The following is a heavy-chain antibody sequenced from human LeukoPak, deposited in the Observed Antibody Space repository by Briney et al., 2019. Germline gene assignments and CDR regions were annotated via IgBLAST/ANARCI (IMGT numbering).Heavy chain of an antibody. J-gene: IGHJ4*02. CDR3: ARLTSSSSGSSFDY. CDR1: GGSISNYY. Sequence: PSETLSLTCTVSGGSISNYYWSWIRQPPGKGLEWIGYTYYSGSTNYTPSLKSRVTVSVDTSKNQFSLKLSSVTAADTAVYYCARLTSSSSGSSFDYWGQGTLVTVSS. V-gene: IGHV4-59*08. D-gene: IGHD6-13*01. CDR2: TYYSGST.